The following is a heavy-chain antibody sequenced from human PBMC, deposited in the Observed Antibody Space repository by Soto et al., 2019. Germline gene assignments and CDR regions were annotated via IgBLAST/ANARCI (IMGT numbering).Heavy chain of an antibody. CDR2: TYYRSKWYN. CDR3: ARDAIGVVTQGGYDAFDI. CDR1: GDSVSSNSAA. J-gene: IGHJ3*02. Sequence: SQTLSLTCAISGDSVSSNSAAGNWIRQSPSRGLEWLGRTYYRSKWYNDYAVSVKSRITINPDASKNQFSLQLNSVTPEDTAVYYCARDAIGVVTQGGYDAFDIWGQGTMVTVSS. D-gene: IGHD2-15*01. V-gene: IGHV6-1*01.